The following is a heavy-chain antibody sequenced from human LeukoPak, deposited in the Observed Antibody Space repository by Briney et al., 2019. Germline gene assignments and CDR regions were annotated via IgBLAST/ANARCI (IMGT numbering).Heavy chain of an antibody. Sequence: GGSLRLPCAASGFTFSSYWMSWVRQAPGKGLEWVANIKQDGSEKYYVDSVKGRFTISRDNAKNSLYLQMNSLRAEDTAVYYCASSPRSNYYDSSDHYWGQGTLVTVSS. D-gene: IGHD3-22*01. CDR2: IKQDGSEK. CDR1: GFTFSSYW. J-gene: IGHJ4*02. V-gene: IGHV3-7*01. CDR3: ASSPRSNYYDSSDHY.